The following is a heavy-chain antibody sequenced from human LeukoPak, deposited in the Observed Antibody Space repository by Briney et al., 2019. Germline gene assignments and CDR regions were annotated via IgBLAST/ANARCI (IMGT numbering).Heavy chain of an antibody. V-gene: IGHV4-59*12. CDR2: IYYSGST. CDR3: ARAAYDFWSGSLKYFQH. CDR1: GGSISSYY. D-gene: IGHD3-3*01. Sequence: SETLSLTCTVSGGSISSYYWSWIRQPPGKGLEWIGYIYYSGSTNYNPSLKSRVTISVDTSKNQFSLKLSSVTAADTAVYYCARAAYDFWSGSLKYFQHWGQGTLVTVSS. J-gene: IGHJ1*01.